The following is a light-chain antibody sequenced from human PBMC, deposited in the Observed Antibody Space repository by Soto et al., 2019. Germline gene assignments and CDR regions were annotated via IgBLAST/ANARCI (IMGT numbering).Light chain of an antibody. Sequence: IVMTQSPATLSVSPGERATLSCRASQSVSSNLAWYQQKPGQAPRLLIYGASTRATGIPARFSGSVSGTVFTLTISSLQSEDFAVYYCQQYNAWPPLTFGGGTKVEI. CDR1: QSVSSN. CDR2: GAS. J-gene: IGKJ4*01. CDR3: QQYNAWPPLT. V-gene: IGKV3-15*01.